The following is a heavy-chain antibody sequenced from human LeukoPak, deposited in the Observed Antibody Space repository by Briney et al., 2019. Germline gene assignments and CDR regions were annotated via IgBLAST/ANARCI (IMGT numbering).Heavy chain of an antibody. CDR3: ARAYDWSYYYYMDV. J-gene: IGHJ6*03. V-gene: IGHV3-48*04. D-gene: IGHD3-10*01. CDR2: ISSSSSTI. Sequence: GGSLRLSCAASGFTFSTYSMNWVRQAPGKGLEWDSYISSSSSTIYYADSVKGRFTISRDNAKNLVYLQMNSLRAEDTAVYYCARAYDWSYYYYMDVWGKGTTITVSS. CDR1: GFTFSTYS.